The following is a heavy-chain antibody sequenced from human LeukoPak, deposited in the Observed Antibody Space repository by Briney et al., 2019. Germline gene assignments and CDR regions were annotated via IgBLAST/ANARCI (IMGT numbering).Heavy chain of an antibody. CDR2: ISGSGGST. CDR1: GFTFSSYA. D-gene: IGHD3-9*01. Sequence: GGSLRLSCAASGFTFSSYAMSWVRQAPGKGLEWVSAISGSGGSTYYADSVKGRFTISRDNSKNTLYLQMDSLRAEDTAVYYCAKFVTGYSIVDAFDIWGQGTMVTVSS. CDR3: AKFVTGYSIVDAFDI. J-gene: IGHJ3*02. V-gene: IGHV3-23*01.